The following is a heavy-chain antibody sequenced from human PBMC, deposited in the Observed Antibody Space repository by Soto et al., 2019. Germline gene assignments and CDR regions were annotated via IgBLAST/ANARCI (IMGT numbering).Heavy chain of an antibody. CDR2: LGAGGDT. CDR3: ARGTILRGTLDPGISGPLDC. D-gene: IGHD1-1*01. CDR1: GFTVSSYD. J-gene: IGHJ4*02. Sequence: EVQLVESGGGLVQPGGSLRLACAASGFTVSSYDMHWVRHVTGKGLEWVSTLGAGGDTYFPDSVKGRFTISRENAKNSLYLQMNNLGAGDTAVYHCARGTILRGTLDPGISGPLDCWGQGTLVAVSS. V-gene: IGHV3-13*01.